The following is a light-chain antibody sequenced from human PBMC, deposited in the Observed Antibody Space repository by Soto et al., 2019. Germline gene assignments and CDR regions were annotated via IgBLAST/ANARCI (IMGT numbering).Light chain of an antibody. V-gene: IGKV3-20*01. CDR2: GAS. J-gene: IGKJ4*01. CDR3: QQYGSAPHT. Sequence: GEXXXLSXRASQSVSSSYLAWYQQKPGQAPRLLIYGASSRATGIPDRFSGSGSGTDFTLTISRLEPEDFAVYYCQQYGSAPHTFGGGTKVDI. CDR1: QSVSSSY.